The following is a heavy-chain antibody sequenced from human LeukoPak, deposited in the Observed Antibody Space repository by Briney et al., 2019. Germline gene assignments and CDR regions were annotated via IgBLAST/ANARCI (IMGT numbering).Heavy chain of an antibody. V-gene: IGHV4-61*02. J-gene: IGHJ6*03. D-gene: IGHD3-16*01. CDR2: IYTSGST. CDR1: GGSISSGSYY. CDR3: ARGVGGGIIGDYYYYYYMDV. Sequence: PSETLSLTCTVSGGSISSGSYYWSWIRQPAGKGLEWIGRIYTSGSTNYNPSLKSRVTISVDTSKNQFSLKLSSVTAADTAGYYCARGVGGGIIGDYYYYYYMDVRGKGTTVTVSS.